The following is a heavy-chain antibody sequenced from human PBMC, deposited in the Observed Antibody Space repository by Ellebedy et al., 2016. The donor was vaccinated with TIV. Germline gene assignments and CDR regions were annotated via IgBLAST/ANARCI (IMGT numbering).Heavy chain of an antibody. Sequence: GESLKISXAASGFTFSSYAMHWVRQAPGKGLEWVAVISYDGSNKYYADSVKGRFTISRDNSKNTLYLQMNSLRAEDTAVYYCARAGYSSSWYEHNDYYYYGMDVWGQGTTVTVSS. CDR1: GFTFSSYA. D-gene: IGHD6-13*01. CDR3: ARAGYSSSWYEHNDYYYYGMDV. V-gene: IGHV3-30-3*01. CDR2: ISYDGSNK. J-gene: IGHJ6*02.